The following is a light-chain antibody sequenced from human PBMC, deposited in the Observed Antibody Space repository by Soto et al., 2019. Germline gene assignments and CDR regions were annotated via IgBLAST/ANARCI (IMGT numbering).Light chain of an antibody. Sequence: IQMTQSPSSLSASVGDRVTITCRASQSISSYLNWYQQKPGKAPKLLIYAASSLQSGVPSRFSGSGSGTDFTLTTSSLHPEDFATYYCQQSYSTHYTFGQGTKLEIK. CDR3: QQSYSTHYT. CDR2: AAS. J-gene: IGKJ2*01. CDR1: QSISSY. V-gene: IGKV1-39*01.